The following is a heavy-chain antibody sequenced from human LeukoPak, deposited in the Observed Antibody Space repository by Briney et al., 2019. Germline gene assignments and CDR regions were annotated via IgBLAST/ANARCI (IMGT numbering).Heavy chain of an antibody. CDR2: ISAYNGNT. CDR1: GYTFTSYG. CDR3: ARDLPSVDIVATGIDY. D-gene: IGHD5-12*01. Sequence: GASVKVSCEASGYTFTSYGISWVRQAPGQGLEWMGWISAYNGNTNYAQKLQGRVTMTTDTSTSTAYMELRSLRSDDTAVYYCARDLPSVDIVATGIDYWGQGTLVTVSS. J-gene: IGHJ4*02. V-gene: IGHV1-18*01.